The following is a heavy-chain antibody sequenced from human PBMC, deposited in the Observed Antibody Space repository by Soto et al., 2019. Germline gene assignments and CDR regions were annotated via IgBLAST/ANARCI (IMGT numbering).Heavy chain of an antibody. CDR1: GGSYISYS. D-gene: IGHD3-16*01. CDR2: IIPAFGTA. J-gene: IGHJ4*02. Sequence: QVQLVQSGAEVKKPGSSVKVSCKASGGSYISYSVSWVRQAPGQGLEWMGGIIPAFGTANYAQDFKARATITADESTSTAYLELSSLTAEDTAVYYCVTRPDGGYPLTGVDYWGQGTLVTVSS. V-gene: IGHV1-69*01. CDR3: VTRPDGGYPLTGVDY.